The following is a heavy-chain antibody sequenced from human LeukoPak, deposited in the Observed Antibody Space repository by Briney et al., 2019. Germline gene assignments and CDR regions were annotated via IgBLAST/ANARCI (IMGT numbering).Heavy chain of an antibody. CDR2: ISHDGGNE. CDR1: GFTFSSYG. CDR3: AKDQGYSGYDPLDY. V-gene: IGHV3-30*18. D-gene: IGHD5-12*01. J-gene: IGHJ4*02. Sequence: GGSLRLSCAASGFTFSSYGIHWVRQAPGKGLEWVAVISHDGGNEYYADSVKGRFTISRDNSKSAVYLQMNSLRAEDTAVYYCAKDQGYSGYDPLDYWGQGTLVTVSS.